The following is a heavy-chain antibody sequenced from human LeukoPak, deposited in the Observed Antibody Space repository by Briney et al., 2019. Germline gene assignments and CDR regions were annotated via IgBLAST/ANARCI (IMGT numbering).Heavy chain of an antibody. CDR2: IYYSGST. J-gene: IGHJ4*02. V-gene: IGHV4-59*13. Sequence: SETLSLTCSVSGVSLSGYYWSWIRQSPGKGLEWIGYIYYSGSTNYNPSLKSRVTISVATSKNQFSLKLSSVTAADTAVYYCAREYCSSTSCYFDYWGQGTLVTVSS. CDR1: GVSLSGYY. CDR3: AREYCSSTSCYFDY. D-gene: IGHD2-2*01.